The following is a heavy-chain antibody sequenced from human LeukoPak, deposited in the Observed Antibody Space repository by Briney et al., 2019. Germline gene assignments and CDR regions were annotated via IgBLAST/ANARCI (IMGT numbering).Heavy chain of an antibody. D-gene: IGHD6-19*01. CDR2: ISSSSYI. CDR3: ARTVAVAGTPFDY. J-gene: IGHJ4*02. CDR1: GFTFSTYS. V-gene: IGHV3-21*01. Sequence: GGSLRLSCAASGFTFSTYSMNWVRQAPGKGLEWVSSISSSSYIYYADSVKGRFTISRDNAKNSLYLQMSSLRAEDTAVYYCARTVAVAGTPFDYWGQGTLVTVSS.